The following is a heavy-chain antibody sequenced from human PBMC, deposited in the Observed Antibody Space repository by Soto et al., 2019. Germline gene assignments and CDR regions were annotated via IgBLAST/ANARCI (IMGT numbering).Heavy chain of an antibody. CDR1: GYSFSGYY. V-gene: IGHV1-2*02. CDR2: IYPNTETT. J-gene: IGHJ4*02. Sequence: QVQLVQSGAETQNTGAFVKVSCKASGYSFSGYYIQWVRQAPGQGPEWLGWIYPNTETTDSSKKFQGRVTMTSDMSTRTVYMELRDLRSDDTAVYYCVSLQTSGWPGVHWGQGTLVTFCS. CDR3: VSLQTSGWPGVH. D-gene: IGHD6-25*01.